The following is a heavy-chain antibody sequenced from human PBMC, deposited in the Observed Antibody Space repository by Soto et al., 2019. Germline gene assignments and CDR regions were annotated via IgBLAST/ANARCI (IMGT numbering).Heavy chain of an antibody. D-gene: IGHD3-22*01. Sequence: GGSLRLSCAVSGFTFNNYWMNWVRQAPGKGLEWVASIKQDGSEKYYVDSVKGRFTISRDNAENSLYLQMNSLRAEDTAVYYCARASKWLLVYYYYYGKDVWGQGTTVTVSS. CDR2: IKQDGSEK. CDR1: GFTFNNYW. V-gene: IGHV3-7*05. J-gene: IGHJ6*02. CDR3: ARASKWLLVYYYYYGKDV.